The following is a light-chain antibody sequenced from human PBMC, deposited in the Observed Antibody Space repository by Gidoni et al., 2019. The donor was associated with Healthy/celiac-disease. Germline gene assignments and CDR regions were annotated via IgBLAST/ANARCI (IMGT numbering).Light chain of an antibody. Sequence: DIVMTQSPDSLAVSLGERATINCKSSQSVLYSSNNKNYLAWYQQKPGQPPKLLIYWASTRESGVPDRFSGSGSGTDFTLTIASLQAEDVAIYYCQQYFSTPWTIXQXTKVEIK. CDR2: WAS. V-gene: IGKV4-1*01. CDR3: QQYFSTPWT. J-gene: IGKJ1*01. CDR1: QSVLYSSNNKNY.